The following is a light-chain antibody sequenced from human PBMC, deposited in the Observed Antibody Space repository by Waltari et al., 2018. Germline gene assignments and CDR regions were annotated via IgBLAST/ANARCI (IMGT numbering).Light chain of an antibody. V-gene: IGLV2-14*03. CDR2: DVS. CDR3: SSFTSSTTGI. Sequence: SALTPPDSVSGSPGQSLTISCSGVSSDSGAYNYVSWYRRHPGEAPKVIIYDVSNRPSGVSNRFSGSKSGSTASLTISGLQPEDEAVYYCSSFTSSTTGIFGGGTKLTVL. CDR1: SSDSGAYNY. J-gene: IGLJ2*01.